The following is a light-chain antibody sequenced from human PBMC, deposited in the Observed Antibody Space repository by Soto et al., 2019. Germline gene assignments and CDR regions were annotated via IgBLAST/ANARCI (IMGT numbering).Light chain of an antibody. CDR3: QAWDTTTYV. CDR2: QDD. Sequence: SYELTQPPSVSVSPGQTATITCSGDKLEKKFVCWYQQRPGQSPVLVIYQDDMRPPGIPERFSGSNSGNTATLTIGGTQAVDEAAYYCQAWDTTTYVFGPGTKLTVL. J-gene: IGLJ1*01. CDR1: KLEKKF. V-gene: IGLV3-1*01.